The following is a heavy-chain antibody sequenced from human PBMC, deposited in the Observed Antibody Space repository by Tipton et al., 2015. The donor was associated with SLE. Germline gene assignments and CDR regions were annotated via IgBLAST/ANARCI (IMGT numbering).Heavy chain of an antibody. CDR2: IHYSGSI. D-gene: IGHD4-17*01. Sequence: TLSLTCTVSGGSISSGGYYWSWVRQRPGTGLERIGYIHYSGSIYYNPSLKSRGTISVDTSKNQFSLNLRSVTAADTAVYYCAKDYNYDYPDYNWGQGTLVIVSS. CDR1: GGSISSGGYY. V-gene: IGHV4-31*03. CDR3: AKDYNYDYPDYN. J-gene: IGHJ4*02.